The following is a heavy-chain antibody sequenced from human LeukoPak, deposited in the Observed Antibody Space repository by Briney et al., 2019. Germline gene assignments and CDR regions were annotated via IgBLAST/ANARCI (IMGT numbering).Heavy chain of an antibody. CDR2: IYYTGAT. V-gene: IGHV4-59*08. J-gene: IGHJ4*02. D-gene: IGHD6-19*01. CDR1: GGSISSYY. CDR3: ARYGGSGWVIDN. Sequence: SETLSLTCTVSGGSISSYYWTWIRQPPGKGLEWIGYIYYTGATSYNPSLNSRVTISVDTSKKQFSLKLTSVTAADTAVYYCARYGGSGWVIDNWGQGTLVTVSS.